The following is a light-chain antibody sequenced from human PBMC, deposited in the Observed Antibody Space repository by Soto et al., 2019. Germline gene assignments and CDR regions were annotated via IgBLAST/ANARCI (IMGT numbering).Light chain of an antibody. CDR1: SGHSSYI. CDR2: LEGSGSY. J-gene: IGLJ2*01. V-gene: IGLV4-60*02. CDR3: QTRHSSPLV. Sequence: QSVLTQSSSASASLGSSVKLTCTLSSGHSSYIIAWRQQQPGKAPRYLMKLEGSGSYNKGSGVPDRFSGSRSGADRYLTDSNPLFGDEADYDCQTRHSSPLVFGGGT.